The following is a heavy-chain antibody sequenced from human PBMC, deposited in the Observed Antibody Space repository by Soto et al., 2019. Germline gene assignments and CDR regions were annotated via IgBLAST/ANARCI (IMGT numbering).Heavy chain of an antibody. D-gene: IGHD3-22*01. Sequence: SETLSLTCAVYGGSFSGYYWSWIRQPPGKGLEWIGEINHSGSTNYNPSLKSRVTISVDTSKNQFSLKLCSVTAADTAVYYCARGRLLSIDYWGQGTLVTVSS. V-gene: IGHV4-34*01. CDR2: INHSGST. J-gene: IGHJ4*02. CDR1: GGSFSGYY. CDR3: ARGRLLSIDY.